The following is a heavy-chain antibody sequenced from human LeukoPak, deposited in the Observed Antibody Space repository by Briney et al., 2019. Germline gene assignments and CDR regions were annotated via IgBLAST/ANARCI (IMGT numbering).Heavy chain of an antibody. CDR1: GITLNSYA. V-gene: IGHV3-23*01. J-gene: IGHJ3*02. CDR2: ITASGAST. CDR3: AKDRERWLPSDGFDI. Sequence: GGSLRLSCVASGITLNSYAMYWVRQAPGKGLEWVSGITASGASTYCADSVKGRFTISRDNSKHTLYLQMNTLRAEDTALYYCAKDRERWLPSDGFDIWGQGTMVTVSS. D-gene: IGHD5-24*01.